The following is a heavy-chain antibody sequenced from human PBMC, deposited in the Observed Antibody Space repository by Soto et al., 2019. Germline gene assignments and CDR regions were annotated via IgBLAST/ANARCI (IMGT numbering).Heavy chain of an antibody. Sequence: ASVKVSCKASGYTFTKQNMHWVRQAPGQRLEWMGWLSGGTGHTQYSQKLQGRVTMTTDTSTSTAYMELRSLRSDDTAVYYCARDEPSITMVRGVMGIPYYYYYGMDVWGQGTTVTVSS. J-gene: IGHJ6*02. D-gene: IGHD3-10*01. V-gene: IGHV1-3*01. CDR1: GYTFTKQN. CDR2: LSGGTGHT. CDR3: ARDEPSITMVRGVMGIPYYYYYGMDV.